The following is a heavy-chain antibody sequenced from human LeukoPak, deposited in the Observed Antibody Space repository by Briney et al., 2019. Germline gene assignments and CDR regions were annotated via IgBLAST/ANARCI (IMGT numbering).Heavy chain of an antibody. V-gene: IGHV3-53*01. CDR3: AREAVTRNYFDY. D-gene: IGHD4-17*01. CDR1: GFTVSSNY. J-gene: IGHJ4*02. Sequence: AGGSLRLSCAASGFTVSSNYMNWVRQAPGKGLEWVSVIYSGGSTYYADSVKGRFTISRDNSKNMLYLQMNSLRAEDTAVYYCAREAVTRNYFDYWGQGTLVTVSS. CDR2: IYSGGST.